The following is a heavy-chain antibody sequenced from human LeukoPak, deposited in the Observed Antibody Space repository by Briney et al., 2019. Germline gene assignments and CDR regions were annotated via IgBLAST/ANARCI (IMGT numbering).Heavy chain of an antibody. V-gene: IGHV3-30-3*01. Sequence: GGSLRLSCAASGFTFSSYAMHWVRQAPGRGLEWVAVISYDGSNKYYADSVKGRFTISRDNSKNTLYLQMNSLRAEDTAVYYCARAHSSSWYSGPWGMDVWGQGTTVTVSS. CDR3: ARAHSSSWYSGPWGMDV. D-gene: IGHD6-13*01. CDR2: ISYDGSNK. CDR1: GFTFSSYA. J-gene: IGHJ6*02.